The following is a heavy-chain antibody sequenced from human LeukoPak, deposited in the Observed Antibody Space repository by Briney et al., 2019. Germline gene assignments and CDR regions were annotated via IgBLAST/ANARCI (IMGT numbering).Heavy chain of an antibody. Sequence: GGSLRLSCAASGFTFSDYYMSWIRQAPGRGLEWVSYISSSGSTIYYADSVKGRFTISRDNSKNTLYLQVNSLRAEDTAVYYCAKGARYCGGDCQTVPSDYWGQGTLVTVSS. CDR1: GFTFSDYY. J-gene: IGHJ4*02. V-gene: IGHV3-11*04. CDR3: AKGARYCGGDCQTVPSDY. D-gene: IGHD2-21*02. CDR2: ISSSGSTI.